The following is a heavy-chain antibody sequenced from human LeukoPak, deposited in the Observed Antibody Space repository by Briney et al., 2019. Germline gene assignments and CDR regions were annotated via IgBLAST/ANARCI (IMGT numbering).Heavy chain of an antibody. Sequence: ASVKVSCKASGYTFTGYYMHWVRQAPGQGLEWMGWINPNSGGTNYAQKFQGRVTMTRDTSISTAYMELSRLRSDDTAVYYCARGPIVPAAMGCFDYWGQGTLVTVSS. V-gene: IGHV1-2*02. J-gene: IGHJ4*02. CDR2: INPNSGGT. CDR3: ARGPIVPAAMGCFDY. D-gene: IGHD2-2*01. CDR1: GYTFTGYY.